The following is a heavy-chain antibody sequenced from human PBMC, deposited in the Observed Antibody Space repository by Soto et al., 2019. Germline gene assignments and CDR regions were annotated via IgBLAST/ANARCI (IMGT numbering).Heavy chain of an antibody. CDR2: ISAYNGNT. CDR1: GYTFTSYC. V-gene: IGHV1-18*01. J-gene: IGHJ4*02. D-gene: IGHD3-9*01. CDR3: ARDYDILTGYLTNDY. Sequence: ASVKVSCKASGYTFTSYCISWVRHAPGQGLEWMGWISAYNGNTNYAQKLQGRVTMTTDTSTSTAYMELRSLRSDDTAVYYCARDYDILTGYLTNDYWGQGTLVTVSS.